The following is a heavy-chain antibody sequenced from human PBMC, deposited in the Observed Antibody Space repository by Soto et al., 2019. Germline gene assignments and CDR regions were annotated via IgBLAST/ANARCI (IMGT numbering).Heavy chain of an antibody. Sequence: GGSLRLSCAASGFTFSSYAMHWVRQAPGKGLEWVAVISYDGSNKYYADSVKGRFTISRDNSKNTLYLQMNSLRAEDTAVYYCARVRNSNYGDYALYYYYGMDVWGQGTTVTVSS. CDR2: ISYDGSNK. J-gene: IGHJ6*02. CDR1: GFTFSSYA. CDR3: ARVRNSNYGDYALYYYYGMDV. D-gene: IGHD4-17*01. V-gene: IGHV3-30-3*01.